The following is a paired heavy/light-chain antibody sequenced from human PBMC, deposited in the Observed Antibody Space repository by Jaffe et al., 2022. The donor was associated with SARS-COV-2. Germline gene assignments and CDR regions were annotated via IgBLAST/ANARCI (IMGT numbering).Light chain of an antibody. CDR1: QSIGTY. V-gene: IGKV1-39*01. Sequence: DIQMTQSPSSLSASVGDRVAITCRASQSIGTYLNWYQQKPGEAPQPLIYAASTLQSGVPSRFSGSGSGTDFTLAISSLQPEDFATYYCQQSYSPPRTFGQGTRVEI. CDR3: QQSYSPPRT. J-gene: IGKJ1*01. CDR2: AAS.
Heavy chain of an antibody. D-gene: IGHD3-10*01. CDR1: GYTFTNSD. V-gene: IGHV1-8*01. CDR2: MNPNSGNT. CDR3: TRGPRIRGVHLFDL. J-gene: IGHJ2*01. Sequence: QLQLVQSGAEVREPGASVKVSCKASGYTFTNSDINWVRQATGQGLEWMGWMNPNSGNTGYTQKFQGRVTMTRDTSISTAYMELASLTSEDTAVYYCTRGPRIRGVHLFDLWGRGTPVTVSS.